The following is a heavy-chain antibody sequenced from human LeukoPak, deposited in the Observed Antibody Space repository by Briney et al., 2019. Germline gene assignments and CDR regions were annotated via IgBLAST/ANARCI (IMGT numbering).Heavy chain of an antibody. V-gene: IGHV3-21*01. Sequence: GGSLRLSWAASGFTFSSYSMNWVRQAPGKGLEWVSSISSSSSYIYYADSVKGRFTISRDNAKNSLYLQMNSLRAEDTAVYYCASSLVDTAMARTDYWGQGTLVTVSS. J-gene: IGHJ4*02. D-gene: IGHD5-18*01. CDR1: GFTFSSYS. CDR3: ASSLVDTAMARTDY. CDR2: ISSSSSYI.